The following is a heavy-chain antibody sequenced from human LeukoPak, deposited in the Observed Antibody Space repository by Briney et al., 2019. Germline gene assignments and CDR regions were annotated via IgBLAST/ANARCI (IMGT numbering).Heavy chain of an antibody. D-gene: IGHD6-19*01. CDR1: GFTLSTYS. CDR3: ARDRSSGPVDFDY. CDR2: IRSSRSYI. V-gene: IGHV3-21*01. J-gene: IGHJ4*02. Sequence: GGSLRLSCAASGFTLSTYSMNWVRQAPGKGLEWVSSIRSSRSYIYYADSVKGRFTISRDNAKNSLYLQMNSLRAEDTAVYYCARDRSSGPVDFDYWGQGTLVTVSS.